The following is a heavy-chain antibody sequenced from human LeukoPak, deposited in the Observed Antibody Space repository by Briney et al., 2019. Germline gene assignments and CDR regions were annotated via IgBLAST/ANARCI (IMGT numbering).Heavy chain of an antibody. J-gene: IGHJ4*02. CDR2: IRAFNGNK. D-gene: IGHD4-17*01. CDR3: ARAGAAVTTHFDY. Sequence: ASVKLSCKASGYIFTDYGISWVRKAPGPGLERMGLIRAFNGNKNYAQKLQGRVTRITDTYTSTAYMELMVLRSDDTAVYYCARAGAAVTTHFDYWGQGTLVTVSS. CDR1: GYIFTDYG. V-gene: IGHV1-18*01.